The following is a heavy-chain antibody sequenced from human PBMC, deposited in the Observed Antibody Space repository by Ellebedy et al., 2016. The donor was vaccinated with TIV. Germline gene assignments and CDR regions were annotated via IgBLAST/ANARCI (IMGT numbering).Heavy chain of an antibody. J-gene: IGHJ4*02. CDR2: INSDGSIT. V-gene: IGHV3-74*01. D-gene: IGHD1-7*01. Sequence: GESLKISCVASGLTFSSYWMHWVRQTPDKGLVWVSRINSDGSITNYADSVKGRFTVSRDNAKNTLYLQMNSLTVEDTAVYYCRIWDYASDYWGQGILVTVSS. CDR3: RIWDYASDY. CDR1: GLTFSSYW.